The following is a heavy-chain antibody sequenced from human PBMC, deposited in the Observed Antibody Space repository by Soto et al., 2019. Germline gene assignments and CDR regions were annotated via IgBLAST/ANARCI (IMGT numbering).Heavy chain of an antibody. V-gene: IGHV1-2*04. J-gene: IGHJ4*02. CDR2: INPNSGGT. Sequence: ASVTVSCETSGYTFTGYYMHWVRQAPGQGLEWMGWINPNSGGTNYAQKFQGWVTMTRDTSISTAYMELSRLRSDDTAVYYCARGETRYFDYWGQGTLVTVSS. CDR3: ARGETRYFDY. CDR1: GYTFTGYY.